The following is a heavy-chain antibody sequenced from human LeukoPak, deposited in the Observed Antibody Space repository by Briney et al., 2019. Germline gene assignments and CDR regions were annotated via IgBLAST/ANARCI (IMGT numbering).Heavy chain of an antibody. CDR3: AKTPWAAAGNWFDP. CDR2: ISSSSSYI. D-gene: IGHD6-13*01. J-gene: IGHJ5*02. Sequence: GGSLRLSCAASGFTFSSYSMNWVRQAPGKGLEWVSSISSSSSYIYYADSVKGRFTISRDNAKNSLYLQMNSLRAEDTAVYYCAKTPWAAAGNWFDPWGQGTLVTVSS. V-gene: IGHV3-21*01. CDR1: GFTFSSYS.